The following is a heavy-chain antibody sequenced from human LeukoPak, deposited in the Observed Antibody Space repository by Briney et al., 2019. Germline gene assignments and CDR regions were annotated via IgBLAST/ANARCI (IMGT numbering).Heavy chain of an antibody. J-gene: IGHJ4*02. CDR1: GFTFSSYG. D-gene: IGHD3-10*01. Sequence: GGSLRLSCAASGFTFSSYGMSWVRQAPGKGLEWLSHISISGTTIHYADSMKGRFTISRDNAKNSLYLQMNSLRAEDTAVYYCARDQYYGSGTYYNSSKGYFDYWGQGTLVTVSS. CDR3: ARDQYYGSGTYYNSSKGYFDY. V-gene: IGHV3-48*04. CDR2: ISISGTTI.